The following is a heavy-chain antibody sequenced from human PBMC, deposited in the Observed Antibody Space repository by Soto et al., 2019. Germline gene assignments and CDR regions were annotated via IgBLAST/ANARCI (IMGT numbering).Heavy chain of an antibody. D-gene: IGHD7-27*01. CDR1: ADSTFNLIYF. CDR3: ARGRYCLTGRCFPNWFDS. Sequence: PSEPLSPTCSASADSTFNLIYFWAWIGQPPGQSLDNIENLYKSPTTYYNPSLVGRVAISANTWQSPSSLNVTSVTAADTAVYFCARGRYCLTGRCFPNWFDSWGQGALVTVSS. V-gene: IGHV4-30-4*01. J-gene: IGHJ5*01. CDR2: LYKSPTT.